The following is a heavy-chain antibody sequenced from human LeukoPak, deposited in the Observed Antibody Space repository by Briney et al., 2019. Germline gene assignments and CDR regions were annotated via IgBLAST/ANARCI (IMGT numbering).Heavy chain of an antibody. D-gene: IGHD2-2*01. J-gene: IGHJ6*03. CDR1: GYTFTSYY. CDR3: ARGVVVVPAAKDYYMDV. Sequence: ASVKVSCKASGYTFTSYYMHWVRQAPGQGLEWMGIINPSGGSTSYAQKFQGRVTMTRDTSTSTVYMELSSLRSEDTAVYYCARGVVVVPAAKDYYMDVWGKGTTVTVSS. CDR2: INPSGGST. V-gene: IGHV1-46*01.